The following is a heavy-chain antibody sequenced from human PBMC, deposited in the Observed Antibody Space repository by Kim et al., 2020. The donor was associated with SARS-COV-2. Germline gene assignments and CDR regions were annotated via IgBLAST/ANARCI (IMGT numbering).Heavy chain of an antibody. Sequence: AYSVKGRFTTSRDNSKNTLYLQMNSLRAEDTAVYYCAKDRETARYYGMDVWGQGTTVTVSS. CDR3: AKDRETARYYGMDV. D-gene: IGHD2-21*02. V-gene: IGHV3-30*02. J-gene: IGHJ6*02.